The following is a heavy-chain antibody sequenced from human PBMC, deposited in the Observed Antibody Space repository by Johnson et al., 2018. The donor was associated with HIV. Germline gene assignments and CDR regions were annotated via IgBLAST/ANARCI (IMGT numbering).Heavy chain of an antibody. CDR2: IYSGGST. J-gene: IGHJ3*02. CDR3: AKDLIAHDSSGGDAFDI. V-gene: IGHV3-66*02. Sequence: VQLVESGGGLVQPGGSLRLSCAASGFTVSSNYMSWVRQAPGKGLEWVSVIYSGGSTYYADSVKGRFTISRDNSKNTLYLQMNSLRAEDTAVYYCAKDLIAHDSSGGDAFDIWGQGTMVTVSS. D-gene: IGHD3-22*01. CDR1: GFTVSSNY.